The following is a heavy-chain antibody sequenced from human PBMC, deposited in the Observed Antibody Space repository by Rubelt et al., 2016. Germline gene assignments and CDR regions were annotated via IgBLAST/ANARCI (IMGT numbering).Heavy chain of an antibody. J-gene: IGHJ4*02. CDR1: GFTFSNCW. CDR2: INQGGSEK. Sequence: EVQVVESGGGLVQPGGSLRLSCAASGFTFSNCWMSWVRQAPGKGLEWVANINQGGSEKYYVDSVKGRFSISRDNSKNSLYLQMNSLRAEDTAVYYCARASSVNRFDYWGQGTLVTVSS. V-gene: IGHV3-7*02. D-gene: IGHD1-14*01. CDR3: ARASSVNRFDY.